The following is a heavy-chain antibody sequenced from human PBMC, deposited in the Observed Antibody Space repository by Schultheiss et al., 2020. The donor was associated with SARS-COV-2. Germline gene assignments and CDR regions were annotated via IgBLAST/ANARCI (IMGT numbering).Heavy chain of an antibody. CDR3: ARVDDYDGDYYYYGVDV. Sequence: GESLKISCAASGFTFSDYYMSWIRQAPGKGLEWMANIKQDGSEKYYADSVKGRFTISRDNSKNTLYLQMNSLRVEDTAIYYCARVDDYDGDYYYYGVDVWGRGTTVTVSS. D-gene: IGHD3-3*01. CDR2: IKQDGSEK. V-gene: IGHV3-7*01. CDR1: GFTFSDYY. J-gene: IGHJ6*02.